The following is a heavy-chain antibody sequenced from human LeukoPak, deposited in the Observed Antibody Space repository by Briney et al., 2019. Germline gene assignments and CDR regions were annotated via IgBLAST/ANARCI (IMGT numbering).Heavy chain of an antibody. CDR3: ARVGSSYDYYYGMDV. CDR1: GFTFSNFW. D-gene: IGHD6-13*01. V-gene: IGHV3-30-3*01. CDR2: ISYDGSNK. Sequence: PGGSLRLFCGASGFTFSNFWMDWVRQAPGKGLEWVAVISYDGSNKYYADSVKGRFTISRDNSKNTLYLQMNSLRAEDTAVYYCARVGSSYDYYYGMDVWGQGTTVAVSS. J-gene: IGHJ6*02.